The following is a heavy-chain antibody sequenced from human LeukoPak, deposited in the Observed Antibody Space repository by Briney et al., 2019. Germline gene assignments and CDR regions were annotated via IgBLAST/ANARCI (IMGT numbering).Heavy chain of an antibody. D-gene: IGHD5-24*01. CDR1: GFTFSCCA. V-gene: IGHV3-64D*09. J-gene: IGHJ4*02. CDR3: VKDWVATIVAPRHFDY. Sequence: PGGSLRLSCSASGFTFSCCAMHWVRLAPGTGLEYVSGTSSNEGSTYYADSMKGRFTISRDNSKNTLYLQMSSLRPEDTAVYYCVKDWVATIVAPRHFDYWGQGTLVTVSS. CDR2: TSSNEGST.